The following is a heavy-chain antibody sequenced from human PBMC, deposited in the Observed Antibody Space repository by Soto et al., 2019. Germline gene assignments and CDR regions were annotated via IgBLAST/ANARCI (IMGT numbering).Heavy chain of an antibody. V-gene: IGHV1-2*04. Sequence: GASVKVSCKASGYTFTGYYMHWVRQAPGQGLEWMGWINPNSGGTNYAQKFQGWVTMTRDTSISTAYMELSRLRSDDTAVYYCARGALNYDFWSGYFNYYYYYYMDVWGKGTTVTVSS. D-gene: IGHD3-3*01. CDR2: INPNSGGT. J-gene: IGHJ6*03. CDR3: ARGALNYDFWSGYFNYYYYYYMDV. CDR1: GYTFTGYY.